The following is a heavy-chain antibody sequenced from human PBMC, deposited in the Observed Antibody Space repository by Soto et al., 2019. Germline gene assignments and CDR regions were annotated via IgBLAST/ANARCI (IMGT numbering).Heavy chain of an antibody. Sequence: GGSLRLSCAASGFTFSSYWMSWVRQAPGKWLEWVANIKQDGSEKYYVDSVKGRFTISRDNAKNSLYLQMNSLRAEDTAVYYCARDRVYCTNGVCYTGLDYWGQGTLVTVSS. V-gene: IGHV3-7*01. D-gene: IGHD2-8*01. CDR1: GFTFSSYW. CDR3: ARDRVYCTNGVCYTGLDY. CDR2: IKQDGSEK. J-gene: IGHJ4*02.